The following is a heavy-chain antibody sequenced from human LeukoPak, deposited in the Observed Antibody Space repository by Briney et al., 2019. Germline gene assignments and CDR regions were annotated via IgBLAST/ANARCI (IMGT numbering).Heavy chain of an antibody. CDR3: ARGNAAGHDRLDY. Sequence: SVKVSCKASGGTFSSYAISWVRQAPGQGLEWMGGIIPIFGTANYAQKFQGRVTITTDESTSTAYMELSSLRSEDTAVYYCARGNAAGHDRLDYWGQGTLVTVSS. CDR2: IIPIFGTA. CDR1: GGTFSSYA. D-gene: IGHD6-13*01. V-gene: IGHV1-69*05. J-gene: IGHJ4*02.